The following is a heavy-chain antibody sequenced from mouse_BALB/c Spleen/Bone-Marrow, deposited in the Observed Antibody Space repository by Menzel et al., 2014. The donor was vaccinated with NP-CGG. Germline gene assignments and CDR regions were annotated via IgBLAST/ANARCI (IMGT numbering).Heavy chain of an antibody. V-gene: IGHV1-52*01. Sequence: VQLQQSGAELVRPGASVKLSCKASGYTFTNYWMNWVKQRPEQGLEWIGRIDPYDSETHSNQKFKDKAILTVDKSSSTAYMQLSSLTSEDSAVCYCARWGTTVVDYFDVWGAGTTVTVSS. CDR1: GYTFTNYW. CDR3: ARWGTTVVDYFDV. CDR2: IDPYDSET. D-gene: IGHD1-1*01. J-gene: IGHJ1*02.